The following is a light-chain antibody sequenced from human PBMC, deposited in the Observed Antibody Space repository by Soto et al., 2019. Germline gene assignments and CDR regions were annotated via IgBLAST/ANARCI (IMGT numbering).Light chain of an antibody. Sequence: IVLTQSPAALSVSPGGRATLSCRASQDVMYDLSWYQQKPGQAPRLLVYGASTRATDAPPRFRGSGSGRDFSLTISSLQSEDFATYYCQQYRSWPRTFGQGSRLEIK. V-gene: IGKV3-15*01. CDR1: QDVMYD. CDR2: GAS. CDR3: QQYRSWPRT. J-gene: IGKJ1*01.